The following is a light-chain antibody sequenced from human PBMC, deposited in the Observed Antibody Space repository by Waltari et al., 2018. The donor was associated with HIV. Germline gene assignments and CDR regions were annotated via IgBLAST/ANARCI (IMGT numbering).Light chain of an antibody. CDR1: SSNIGAGYD. J-gene: IGLJ2*01. V-gene: IGLV1-40*01. CDR2: GSS. CDR3: QSYDNSLTGSL. Sequence: QSVLTQAPSVSGAPGQRVTISCTGSSSNIGAGYDVNWYQQQPGTAPKLLLFGSSSRPSGVPDRFSASTSGTSASLAITGLQAEDEADYFCQSYDNSLTGSLFGGGTKLTVL.